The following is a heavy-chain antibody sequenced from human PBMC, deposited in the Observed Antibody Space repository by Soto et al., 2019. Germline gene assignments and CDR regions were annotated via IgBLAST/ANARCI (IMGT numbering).Heavy chain of an antibody. J-gene: IGHJ4*02. CDR1: GGIFHGYG. V-gene: IGHV3-33*01. CDR2: IRFDGSNE. D-gene: IGHD1-7*01. CDR3: ARDGIGGTVFRGYLDY. Sequence: QEQLVESGGGVVQPGTSLRLSCAVPGGIFHGYGMHWVRQAPGKGLEWVAIIRFDGSNEEYADSVKGRFTSSRDNSKNTLYLQMNTLGAEGTAVYYCARDGIGGTVFRGYLDYLGRGTVVTVSS.